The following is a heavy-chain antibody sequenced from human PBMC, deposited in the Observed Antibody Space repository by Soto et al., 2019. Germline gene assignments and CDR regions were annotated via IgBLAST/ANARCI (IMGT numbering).Heavy chain of an antibody. D-gene: IGHD3-16*01. CDR1: GYTFTSYA. CDR2: INASNGNR. J-gene: IGHJ6*02. V-gene: IGHV1-3*01. Sequence: ASVKVSCKASGYTFTSYAMHWVRQAPGQRLEWMGWINASNGNRKYSQKFQGRVTITRDTSASTAYMELSSLRSEDTAVYYCARDLAMDVWGQGTTVTVSS. CDR3: ARDLAMDV.